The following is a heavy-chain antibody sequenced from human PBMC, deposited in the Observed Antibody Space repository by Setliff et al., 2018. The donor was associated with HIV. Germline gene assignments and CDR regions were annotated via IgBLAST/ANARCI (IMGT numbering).Heavy chain of an antibody. Sequence: GASVKVSCKASGDTFSTYAISWVRQAPGQGLEWMGGIIPIFGTANYDQRFQGRVTITADETTSTAYMELSSLRSEDTAVYFCARDPVSDNSATPYYFDYWGQGTLVTVSS. CDR3: ARDPVSDNSATPYYFDY. CDR1: GDTFSTYA. CDR2: IIPIFGTA. V-gene: IGHV1-69*13. D-gene: IGHD2-21*01. J-gene: IGHJ4*02.